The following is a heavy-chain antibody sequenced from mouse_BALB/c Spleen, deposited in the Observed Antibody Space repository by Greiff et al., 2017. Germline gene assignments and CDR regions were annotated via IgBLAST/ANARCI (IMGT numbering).Heavy chain of an antibody. V-gene: IGHV5-17*02. D-gene: IGHD2-4*01. CDR3: GRSTYDYYYFDY. CDR2: ISSGSSTI. CDR1: GFTFSSFG. Sequence: EVHLVESGGGLVQPGGSRKLSCAASGFTFSSFGMHWVRQAPEKGLEWVAYISSGSSTIYYADTVKGRFTISRDNPKNTLFLQMTSLRSEDTAMYYCGRSTYDYYYFDYWGQGTTLTVSS. J-gene: IGHJ2*01.